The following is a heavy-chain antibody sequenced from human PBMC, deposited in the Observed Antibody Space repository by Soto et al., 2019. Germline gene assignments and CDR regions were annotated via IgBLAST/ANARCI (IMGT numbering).Heavy chain of an antibody. CDR2: INAGNGNT. V-gene: IGHV1-3*01. CDR1: GYTFTSYA. D-gene: IGHD6-13*01. Sequence: ASVKVSCKASGYTFTSYAMHWVRQAPGQRLEWMGWINAGNGNTKYSQKFQGRVTITRDTSASTAYMELSSLRSEDTAVYYCARLAKAAAGTVASYYFDYWGQGTLVTVSS. CDR3: ARLAKAAAGTVASYYFDY. J-gene: IGHJ4*02.